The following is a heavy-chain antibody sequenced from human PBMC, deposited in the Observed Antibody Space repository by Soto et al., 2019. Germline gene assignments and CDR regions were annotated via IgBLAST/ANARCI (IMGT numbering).Heavy chain of an antibody. J-gene: IGHJ4*02. CDR3: ARFVSGPFDY. Sequence: QVQLVASGGGVVQPGRSLRLSCAASGFTFSSYAMHWVRQAPGKGLEWVAVISYDGSNKYYADSVKGRFTISRDNSKNTLYLQMNSLRAEDTAVYYCARFVSGPFDYWGQGTLVTVSS. CDR1: GFTFSSYA. V-gene: IGHV3-30-3*01. D-gene: IGHD2-15*01. CDR2: ISYDGSNK.